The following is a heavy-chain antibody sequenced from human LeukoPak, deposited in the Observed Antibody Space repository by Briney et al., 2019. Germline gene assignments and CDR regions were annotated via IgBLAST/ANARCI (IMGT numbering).Heavy chain of an antibody. D-gene: IGHD2-2*01. Sequence: PSETLSLTCAVYGGSFSGYYWRWIRQAPGKGLEWIGEINHSGSTNYNPSLKSRVTISVDTSKNQFSLKLSSVTAADTAVYYCARARRTYCSSTSCYGYFDYWGQGTLVTVSS. CDR1: GGSFSGYY. CDR3: ARARRTYCSSTSCYGYFDY. V-gene: IGHV4-34*01. CDR2: INHSGST. J-gene: IGHJ4*02.